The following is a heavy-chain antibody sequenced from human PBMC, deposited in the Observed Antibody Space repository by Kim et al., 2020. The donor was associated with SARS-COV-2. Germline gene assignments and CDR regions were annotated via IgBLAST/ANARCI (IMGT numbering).Heavy chain of an antibody. CDR3: ARGGWFDP. CDR2: INHSGST. V-gene: IGHV4-34*01. CDR1: GGSFSGYY. J-gene: IGHJ5*02. Sequence: SETLSLTCAVYGGSFSGYYWSWIRQPPGKGLEWIGEINHSGSTNYNPSLKSRVTISVDTSKNQFSLKLSSVTAADTAVYYCARGGWFDPWGQGTLVTVSS.